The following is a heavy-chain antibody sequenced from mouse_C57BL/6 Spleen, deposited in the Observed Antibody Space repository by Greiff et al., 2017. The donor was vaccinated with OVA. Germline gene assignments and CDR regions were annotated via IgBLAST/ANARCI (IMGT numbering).Heavy chain of an antibody. D-gene: IGHD1-1*01. V-gene: IGHV1-4*01. Sequence: VQLKESGAELARPGASVKMSCKASGYTFTSYTMHWVKQRPGQGLEWIGYINPSSGYTKYNQKFKDKATLTADKSSSTAYMQLSSLTSEDSAVYYCARSLYYGSSWDYWGQGTTLSVSS. CDR1: GYTFTSYT. CDR2: INPSSGYT. CDR3: ARSLYYGSSWDY. J-gene: IGHJ2*01.